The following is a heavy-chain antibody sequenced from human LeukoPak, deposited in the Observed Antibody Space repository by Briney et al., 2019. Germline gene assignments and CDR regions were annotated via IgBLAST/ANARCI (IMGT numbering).Heavy chain of an antibody. CDR3: AGGREAQAAALDY. J-gene: IGHJ4*02. CDR1: VFTFSSYS. Sequence: GGSLRLSCVASVFTFSSYSMNWVRQAPGKGLEWVSSISSSSSYIYYADSVKGRFTISRDNAKNPLYLQMNSLRAEDTAVYFCAGGREAQAAALDYWGQGTLVTVSS. D-gene: IGHD2-2*01. CDR2: ISSSSSYI. V-gene: IGHV3-21*01.